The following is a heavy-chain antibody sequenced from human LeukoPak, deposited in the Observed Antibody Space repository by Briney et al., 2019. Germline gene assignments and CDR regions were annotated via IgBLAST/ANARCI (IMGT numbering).Heavy chain of an antibody. CDR3: AELGITMIGGV. CDR1: GFTFSNSW. D-gene: IGHD3-10*02. CDR2: MIGDGSEI. J-gene: IGHJ6*04. V-gene: IGHV3-7*01. Sequence: GESLRLSCAASGFTFSNSWMTWVRQAPGKGLEWVASMIGDGSEIHYVDSVKGRFTISGDNAKNSLYLQVNSLRAEDTAVYYCAELGITMIGGVWGKGTTVTISS.